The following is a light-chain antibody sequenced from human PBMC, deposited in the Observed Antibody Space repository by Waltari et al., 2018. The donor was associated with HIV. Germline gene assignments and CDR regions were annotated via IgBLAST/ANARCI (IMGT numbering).Light chain of an antibody. J-gene: IGLJ2*01. CDR1: ALSMQY. V-gene: IGLV3-25*03. CDR3: ESTDRSGSYII. CDR2: KDS. Sequence: SYELTQPPSLSVSPGQTARITCSGDALSMQYGYWYQQKPGQAPVLVIYKDSERSSGIPGRFSGSSSGTTVTLTIRGAQAEDEAAYFCESTDRSGSYIIFGGGTKLTVL.